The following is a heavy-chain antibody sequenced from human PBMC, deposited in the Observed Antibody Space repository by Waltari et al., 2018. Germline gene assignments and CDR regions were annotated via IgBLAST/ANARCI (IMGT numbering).Heavy chain of an antibody. V-gene: IGHV3-23*01. CDR2: SSGSGGST. D-gene: IGHD6-19*01. CDR1: GFTFSSYA. J-gene: IGHJ4*02. CDR3: AKGDRYPIAVAGHYFDY. Sequence: EVQLLESGGGLVQPGGSLRLSCAASGFTFSSYAMSWVRQAPGKGLEGVSASSGSGGSTYYADSVKGRFTISRDNSKNTLYLQMNSLRAEDTAVYYCAKGDRYPIAVAGHYFDYWGQGTLVTVSS.